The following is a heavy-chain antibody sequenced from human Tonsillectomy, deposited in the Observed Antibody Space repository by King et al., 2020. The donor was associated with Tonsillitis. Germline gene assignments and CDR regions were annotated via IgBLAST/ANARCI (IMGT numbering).Heavy chain of an antibody. J-gene: IGHJ4*02. CDR2: INPNSGGT. CDR1: GYTFTDYY. V-gene: IGHV1-2*02. D-gene: IGHD3-22*01. CDR3: ARDSYYDGNGYSDD. Sequence: QLVQSGAEVKKPGASVKVSCKASGYTFTDYYMHWVRQAPGQGLEWMGWINPNSGGTNYAQKFQGRVTMTRDTSINTAYMDLSRLTSYDTAVYYCARDSYYDGNGYSDDWGQGTLVTVSS.